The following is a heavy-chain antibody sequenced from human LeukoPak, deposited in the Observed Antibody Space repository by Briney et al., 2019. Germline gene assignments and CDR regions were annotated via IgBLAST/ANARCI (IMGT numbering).Heavy chain of an antibody. J-gene: IGHJ4*02. Sequence: PGGSLRLSCAASGFTFSSYSMNWVRQAPGKGLEWIGRIYTSGSTNYNPSLKSRVTMSVDTSKNQFSLKLSSVTAADTAVYYCAREPGRHSSGWYGYYWGQGTLVTVSS. CDR3: AREPGRHSSGWYGYY. CDR2: IYTSGST. D-gene: IGHD6-19*01. CDR1: GFTFSSYS. V-gene: IGHV4-4*07.